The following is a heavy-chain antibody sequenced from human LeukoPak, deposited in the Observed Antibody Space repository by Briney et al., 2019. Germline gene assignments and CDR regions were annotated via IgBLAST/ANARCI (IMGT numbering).Heavy chain of an antibody. D-gene: IGHD3-10*01. CDR3: AKTVRGVYYYGMDV. CDR1: GFTFSSYG. CDR2: IRYDGSNK. J-gene: IGHJ6*02. V-gene: IGHV3-30*02. Sequence: PGGSLRLSCAASGFTFSSYGMHWVRQAPGKGLEWVAFIRYDGSNKYYADSVKGRFTISRDNSKNTLYLQMNSLRAEDTAVYYCAKTVRGVYYYGMDVWGQGTTVTVSS.